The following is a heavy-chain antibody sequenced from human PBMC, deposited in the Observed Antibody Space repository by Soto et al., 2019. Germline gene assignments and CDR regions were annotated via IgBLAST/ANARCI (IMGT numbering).Heavy chain of an antibody. CDR1: GYTFTGYY. J-gene: IGHJ3*02. D-gene: IGHD4-17*01. V-gene: IGHV1-2*02. Sequence: ASVKVSCKASGYTFTGYYMHWVRQAPGQGLEWMGWINPNSGGTNYAQEFRGRVALTRDTSISTAYMELSRLRSDDTALYYCARDYGDAFDIWGQGXMVTV. CDR2: INPNSGGT. CDR3: ARDYGDAFDI.